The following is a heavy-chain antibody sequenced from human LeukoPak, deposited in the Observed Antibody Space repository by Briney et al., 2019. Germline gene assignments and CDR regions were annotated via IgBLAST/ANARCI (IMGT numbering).Heavy chain of an antibody. CDR2: ISSSGSTI. D-gene: IGHD2-15*01. Sequence: GGSLRLSCAASGFTFSDYYMSWIRQAPGKGLEWVSYISSSGSTIYYADSVKGRFTISGDNAKNSLYLQMNSLRAEDTAVYYCARCDMVIALHYYGMDVWGQGTTVTVSS. CDR1: GFTFSDYY. J-gene: IGHJ6*02. CDR3: ARCDMVIALHYYGMDV. V-gene: IGHV3-11*01.